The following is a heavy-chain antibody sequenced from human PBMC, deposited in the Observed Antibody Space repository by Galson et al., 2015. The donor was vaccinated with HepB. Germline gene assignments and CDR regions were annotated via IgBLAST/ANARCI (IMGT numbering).Heavy chain of an antibody. CDR1: GFTFSSYA. CDR2: ISYDGSDK. D-gene: IGHD6-19*01. CDR3: ARVGRDSGIAVAGIWGYYGMEV. V-gene: IGHV3-30-3*01. Sequence: SLRLSCAASGFTFSSYALHWFRQAPGKGLEWVAVISYDGSDKYYADSVKGRFTISRDNFKKTVYLQMNSLRAEDTAVYYCARVGRDSGIAVAGIWGYYGMEVWGQGTTVTVSS. J-gene: IGHJ6*02.